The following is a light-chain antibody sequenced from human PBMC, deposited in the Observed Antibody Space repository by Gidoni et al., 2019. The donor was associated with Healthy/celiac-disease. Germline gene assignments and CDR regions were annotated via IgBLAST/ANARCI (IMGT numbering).Light chain of an antibody. Sequence: ESVLTQSPGTLSLSPGERATRSCGSNQSDSSSHLAWYQQKRGQAPRLLIYGASSRATGIPDRFSGSGSGTDFTLTISRLEPEDFAVYYCQQYGSYPRTFGQGTKVEIK. J-gene: IGKJ1*01. CDR2: GAS. V-gene: IGKV3-20*01. CDR1: QSDSSSH. CDR3: QQYGSYPRT.